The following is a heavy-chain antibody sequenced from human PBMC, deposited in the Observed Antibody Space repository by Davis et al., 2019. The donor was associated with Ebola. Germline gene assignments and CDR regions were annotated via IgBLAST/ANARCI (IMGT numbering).Heavy chain of an antibody. D-gene: IGHD6-19*01. V-gene: IGHV4-38-2*02. J-gene: IGHJ4*02. CDR3: ARGSQWLGPDY. Sequence: MPSETLSLTCNVSGYSINSDYYWGWIRQPPGKGLEWIGSIYHSGSTFYNPSLESRVTISVDTSKKHFSLKLGSVTAADTAVYYCARGSQWLGPDYWGQGTLVTVSS. CDR2: IYHSGST. CDR1: GYSINSDYY.